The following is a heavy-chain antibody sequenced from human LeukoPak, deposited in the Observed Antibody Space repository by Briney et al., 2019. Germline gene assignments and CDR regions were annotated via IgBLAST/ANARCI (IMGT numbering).Heavy chain of an antibody. CDR3: ARVGAARLYGMDV. J-gene: IGHJ6*02. CDR1: GYTFTSYG. D-gene: IGHD6-13*01. V-gene: IGHV1-18*01. Sequence: GASVKVSCKASGYTFTSYGISWVRQAPGQGLEWMGWISAYNGNTNYAQKLQGRVTTTTDTSTSTAYMELRSLRSDDTAVYYCARVGAARLYGMDVWGQGTTVTVSS. CDR2: ISAYNGNT.